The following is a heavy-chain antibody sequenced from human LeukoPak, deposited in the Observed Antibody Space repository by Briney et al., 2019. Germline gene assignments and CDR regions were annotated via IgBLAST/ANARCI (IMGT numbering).Heavy chain of an antibody. V-gene: IGHV3-23*01. CDR3: AKDGGVWFGESNDY. D-gene: IGHD3-10*01. CDR1: GFSFSRAW. Sequence: PGGSLRLSCAASGFSFSRAWMSWVRQAPGKGLEWVSAISGSGGSTYYADSVKGRFTISRDNSKNTLYLQMNSLRAEDTAVYYCAKDGGVWFGESNDYWGQGTLVTVSS. CDR2: ISGSGGST. J-gene: IGHJ4*02.